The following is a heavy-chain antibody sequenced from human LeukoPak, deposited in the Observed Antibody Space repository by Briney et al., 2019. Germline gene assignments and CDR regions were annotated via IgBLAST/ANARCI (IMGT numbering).Heavy chain of an antibody. D-gene: IGHD3-10*01. Sequence: PGGSLRLSCATSGFTFIDYAMSWVRQAPGKGLEWVSSISNSGYTYYAVSVKGRFTVSRDSSNSTVYLQMNSLRAEDTAMYYCAKDIRAVGTSVFEHWGQGTLVSVSS. CDR2: ISNSGYT. J-gene: IGHJ4*02. CDR1: GFTFIDYA. CDR3: AKDIRAVGTSVFEH. V-gene: IGHV3-23*01.